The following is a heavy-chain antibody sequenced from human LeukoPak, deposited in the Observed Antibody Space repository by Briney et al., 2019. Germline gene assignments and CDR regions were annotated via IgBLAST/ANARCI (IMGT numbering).Heavy chain of an antibody. CDR3: ARRAGDYSHPYDY. CDR2: IYSDNT. J-gene: IGHJ4*02. CDR1: GFTVSSNS. D-gene: IGHD3-22*01. Sequence: GGSLRLSCTVSGFTVSSNSMSWVRQAPGKGLEWVSFIYSDNTHYSDSVKGRFTISRGNSKNTLYLQMNSLRAEDTAVYYCARRAGDYSHPYDYWGQGTLVTVSS. V-gene: IGHV3-53*01.